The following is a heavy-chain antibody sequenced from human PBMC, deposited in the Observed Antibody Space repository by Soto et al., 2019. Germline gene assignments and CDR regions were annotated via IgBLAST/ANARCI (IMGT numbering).Heavy chain of an antibody. J-gene: IGHJ4*02. CDR3: ARGRGDYYFDY. Sequence: PSETLSLTCTVSGFSVSSYYWTWIRQPPGKGLEWIGYIYNSGNTNYSPALKSRVTMSVDTSKNQFSLKLTSVTAADTAAYYCARGRGDYYFDYRGQGTLVT. CDR2: IYNSGNT. CDR1: GFSVSSYY. V-gene: IGHV4-59*02. D-gene: IGHD7-27*01.